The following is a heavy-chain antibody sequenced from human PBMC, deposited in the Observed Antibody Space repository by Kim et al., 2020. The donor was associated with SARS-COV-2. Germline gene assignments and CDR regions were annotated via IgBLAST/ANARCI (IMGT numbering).Heavy chain of an antibody. J-gene: IGHJ6*02. CDR2: IIPIFGTA. CDR3: ASLYSSSWLANYYYYYGMDV. CDR1: GGTFSSYA. V-gene: IGHV1-69*13. Sequence: SVKVSCKASGGTFSSYAISWVRQAPGQGLEWMGGIIPIFGTANYAQKFQGRVTITADESTSTAYMELSSLRSEDTAGYYCASLYSSSWLANYYYYYGMDVWGQGTTGTVSS. D-gene: IGHD6-13*01.